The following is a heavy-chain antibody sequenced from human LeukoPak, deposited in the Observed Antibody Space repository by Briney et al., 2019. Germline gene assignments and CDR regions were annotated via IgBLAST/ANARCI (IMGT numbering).Heavy chain of an antibody. CDR1: GGSMNDYY. CDR2: MYDSGRT. CDR3: ARVTMITFGGAYPGTFDI. V-gene: IGHV4-59*01. D-gene: IGHD3-16*01. J-gene: IGHJ3*02. Sequence: SETLSLTCTVSGGSMNDYYWSWIRQPPGKGLEWIGDMYDSGRTNYNPSLKRRVTISVDMSKKQFSLKLSSVTAADTAVYYCARVTMITFGGAYPGTFDIWGQGTMVTVSS.